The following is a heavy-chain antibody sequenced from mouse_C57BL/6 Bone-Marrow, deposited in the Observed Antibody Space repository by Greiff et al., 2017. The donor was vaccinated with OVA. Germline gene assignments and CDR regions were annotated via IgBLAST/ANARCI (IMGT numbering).Heavy chain of an antibody. V-gene: IGHV1-69*01. CDR3: AREEDGGFAY. CDR1: GYTFTSYW. J-gene: IGHJ3*01. Sequence: VKLSCKASGYTFTSYWMHWVKQRPGQGLEWIGEIDPSDSYTNYNQKFKGKSTLTVDKSSSTAYMQLSSLTSEDSAVYYCAREEDGGFAYWGQGTLVTVSA. CDR2: IDPSDSYT.